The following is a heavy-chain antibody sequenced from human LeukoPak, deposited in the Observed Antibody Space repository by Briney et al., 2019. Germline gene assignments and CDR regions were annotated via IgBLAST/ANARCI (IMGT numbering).Heavy chain of an antibody. CDR1: GGTFSSYA. V-gene: IGHV1-69*06. Sequence: GASVKVSCKASGGTFSSYAISWVRQAPGQGLEWMGGIIPIFGTANYAQKFQGRVTITADKSTSTAYMELSSLRSEDTAVYYCARDSTIFGVVSGNGKSMDVWGKGTTVTVSS. D-gene: IGHD3-3*01. J-gene: IGHJ6*04. CDR3: ARDSTIFGVVSGNGKSMDV. CDR2: IIPIFGTA.